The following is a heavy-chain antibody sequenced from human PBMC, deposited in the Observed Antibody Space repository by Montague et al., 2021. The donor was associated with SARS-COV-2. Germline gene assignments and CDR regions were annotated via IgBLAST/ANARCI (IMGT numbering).Heavy chain of an antibody. V-gene: IGHV4-34*01. CDR3: VRLGEGVVTPPVLGLGPYYSYYYMDV. J-gene: IGHJ6*03. Sequence: SETLSLTCAVFGGSLSGFSWNWVRQSPGKGLEWIGEVNNSGGTKXSAALKSRVIISVDASKNQFSLKLTSVTAPDTAVYYCVRLGEGVVTPPVLGLGPYYSYYYMDVWGQGTTVRVSS. CDR2: VNNSGGT. CDR1: GGSLSGFS. D-gene: IGHD3-16*01.